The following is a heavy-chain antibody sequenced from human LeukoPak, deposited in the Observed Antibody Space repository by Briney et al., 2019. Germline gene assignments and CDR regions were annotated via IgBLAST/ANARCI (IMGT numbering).Heavy chain of an antibody. Sequence: SGGSLRLSCVASGFTFDDHAMHWVRQAPGKGPEWVSGISWNSNNKAYVDSVRGRFTISRDKAKNSLYLEMNSLRVEDTAVYYCARDQSYSSGWYGGNYYFDYWGQGTLVTVSS. V-gene: IGHV3-9*01. D-gene: IGHD6-19*01. CDR3: ARDQSYSSGWYGGNYYFDY. CDR1: GFTFDDHA. CDR2: ISWNSNNK. J-gene: IGHJ4*02.